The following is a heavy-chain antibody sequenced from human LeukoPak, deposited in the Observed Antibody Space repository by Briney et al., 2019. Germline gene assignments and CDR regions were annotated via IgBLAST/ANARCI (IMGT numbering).Heavy chain of an antibody. Sequence: PSETLSLTCAVSGGSISSSNWWSWVRQPPGKGLEWIGEIYHSGTTNYNPSLKSRVTISVDTSKNQFSLKLSSVTAADTAVYYCASNLVDTAMVRLDYWGQGTLVTVSS. CDR3: ASNLVDTAMVRLDY. D-gene: IGHD5-18*01. CDR1: GGSISSSNW. V-gene: IGHV4-4*02. CDR2: IYHSGTT. J-gene: IGHJ4*02.